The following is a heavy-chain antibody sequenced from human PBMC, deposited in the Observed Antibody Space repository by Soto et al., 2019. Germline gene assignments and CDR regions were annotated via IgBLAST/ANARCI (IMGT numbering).Heavy chain of an antibody. CDR1: GGTFSSYT. D-gene: IGHD6-13*01. V-gene: IGHV1-69*04. Sequence: ASVKVSCKASGGTFSSYTISWVRQAPGQGLEWMGRIIPILGIANYAQKFQGRVTITADKSTSTAYMELSSLRSEDTAVYYCAREGQQLVLPYYYYMDVWGKGTTVTVSS. J-gene: IGHJ6*03. CDR2: IIPILGIA. CDR3: AREGQQLVLPYYYYMDV.